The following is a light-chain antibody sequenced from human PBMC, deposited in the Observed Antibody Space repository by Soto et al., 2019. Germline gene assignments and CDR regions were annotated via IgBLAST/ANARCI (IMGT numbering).Light chain of an antibody. CDR1: KNDIGVYDF. Sequence: QSALTQPPSASGSPGQSVTISCTGTKNDIGVYDFVSWYQHHPGKAPRLIIYEVVQRPSGVPDRFSGSNSGNTASLTVSGLQAADEGDDFCKSYAGSNTYVVGSGTKLTVL. J-gene: IGLJ1*01. CDR3: KSYAGSNTYV. V-gene: IGLV2-8*01. CDR2: EVV.